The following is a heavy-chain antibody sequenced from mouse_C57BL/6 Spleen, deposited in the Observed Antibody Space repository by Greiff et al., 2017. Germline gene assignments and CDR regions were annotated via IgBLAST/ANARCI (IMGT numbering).Heavy chain of an antibody. D-gene: IGHD2-4*01. CDR2: FHPYNDDT. CDR3: AMGDYDYAMDY. J-gene: IGHJ4*01. CDR1: GFTFTTYP. Sequence: QVQLQQSGAELVKPGASVKMSCKASGFTFTTYPIEWMKQNHGMSLEWIGHFHPYNDDTKYNEKCKGKATLTVEKSSSTVYLGLSRLTANDSAVYDSAMGDYDYAMDYWGQGTSVTVSS. V-gene: IGHV1-47*01.